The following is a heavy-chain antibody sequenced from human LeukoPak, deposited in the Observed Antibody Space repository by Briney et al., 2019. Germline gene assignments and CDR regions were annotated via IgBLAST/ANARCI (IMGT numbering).Heavy chain of an antibody. D-gene: IGHD2-21*02. J-gene: IGHJ5*02. CDR1: GGTFSSYA. CDR3: ARESPGVTWFDP. Sequence: GASVRVSCKASGGTFSSYAISWVRQAPGQGLEWMGGIIPIFGTANYAQKFQGRVTITADESTSTAYMELSSLRSEDTAVYYRARESPGVTWFDPWGQGTLVTVSS. V-gene: IGHV1-69*01. CDR2: IIPIFGTA.